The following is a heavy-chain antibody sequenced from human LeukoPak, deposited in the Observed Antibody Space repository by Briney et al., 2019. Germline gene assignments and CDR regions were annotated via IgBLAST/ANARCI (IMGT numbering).Heavy chain of an antibody. J-gene: IGHJ4*02. CDR1: GYTFTGYY. V-gene: IGHV1-2*02. D-gene: IGHD3-3*01. CDR3: ARTQYDFWSGYLLNY. Sequence: VKVSCKASGYTFTGYYMHWVRQAPGQGLEWMGWINPNSGGTNYAQKFQGRVTMTRDTSISTAYMELSRLRSDDTAVYYCARTQYDFWSGYLLNYWGQGTLVTVSS. CDR2: INPNSGGT.